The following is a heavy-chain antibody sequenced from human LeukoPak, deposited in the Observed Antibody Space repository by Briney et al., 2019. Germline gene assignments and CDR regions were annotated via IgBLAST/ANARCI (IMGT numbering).Heavy chain of an antibody. Sequence: ASETLSLTCTVSGGSISSGSYYWSWIRQPAGKGLEWIGRIYTSGSTNYNPSLKSRVTISVDTSKNQFSLKLSSVTAADTAVYYCARDYRLRFLEWGFDPWGQGTLVTVSS. V-gene: IGHV4-61*02. CDR2: IYTSGST. J-gene: IGHJ5*02. CDR1: GGSISSGSYY. D-gene: IGHD3-3*01. CDR3: ARDYRLRFLEWGFDP.